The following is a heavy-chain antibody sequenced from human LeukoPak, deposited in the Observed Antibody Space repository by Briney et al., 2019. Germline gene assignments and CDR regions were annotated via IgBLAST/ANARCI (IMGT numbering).Heavy chain of an antibody. V-gene: IGHV1-69*04. D-gene: IGHD3-3*01. CDR3: AREVARITIFGVVIQPIDY. Sequence: SVKVSCKASGYTFTSYGISWVRQAPGQGLEWMGRIIPILGIANYAQKFQGRVTITADKSTSTAYMELSSLRSEDTAVYYCAREVARITIFGVVIQPIDYWGQGTLVTVSS. J-gene: IGHJ4*02. CDR1: GYTFTSYG. CDR2: IIPILGIA.